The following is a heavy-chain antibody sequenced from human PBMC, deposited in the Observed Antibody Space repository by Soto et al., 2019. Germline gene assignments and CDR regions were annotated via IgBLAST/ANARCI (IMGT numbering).Heavy chain of an antibody. CDR3: ARAPGYCSSTSCPTKKYYFDY. V-gene: IGHV1-46*03. CDR1: GYTFTSYY. CDR2: INPSGGST. J-gene: IGHJ4*02. D-gene: IGHD2-2*01. Sequence: QVQLVQSGAEVKKPGASVKVSCKASGYTFTSYYMHWVRQAPGQGLEWMGIINPSGGSTSYAQKFQGRVTMTRDTSTSTVYMELSSLSSEDTAVYYCARAPGYCSSTSCPTKKYYFDYWGQGTLVTVSS.